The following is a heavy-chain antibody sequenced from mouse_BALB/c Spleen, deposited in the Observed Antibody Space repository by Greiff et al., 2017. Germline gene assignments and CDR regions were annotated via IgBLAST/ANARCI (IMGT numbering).Heavy chain of an antibody. CDR3: ARGVYGNYVFYAMDY. J-gene: IGHJ4*01. V-gene: IGHV5-6-5*01. Sequence: EVKLMESGGGLVKPGGSLKLSCAASGFTFSSYAMSWVRQTPEKRLEWVASISSGGSTYYPDSVKGRFTISRDNARNILYLQMSSLRSEDTAMYYCARGVYGNYVFYAMDYWGQGTSVTVSS. D-gene: IGHD2-10*02. CDR2: ISSGGST. CDR1: GFTFSSYA.